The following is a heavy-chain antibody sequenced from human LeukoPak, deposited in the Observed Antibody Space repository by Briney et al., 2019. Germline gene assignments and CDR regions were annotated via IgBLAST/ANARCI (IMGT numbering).Heavy chain of an antibody. Sequence: GGSLRLSCAASGFTFDDYAMHWVRQAPGKGLEWVSGISWNSGSIGYADSVKGRFTTSRDNAKNSLYLQMNSLRAEDTALYYCAKPEMATIPPAYWGQGTLVTVSS. CDR2: ISWNSGSI. V-gene: IGHV3-9*01. J-gene: IGHJ4*02. D-gene: IGHD5-24*01. CDR1: GFTFDDYA. CDR3: AKPEMATIPPAY.